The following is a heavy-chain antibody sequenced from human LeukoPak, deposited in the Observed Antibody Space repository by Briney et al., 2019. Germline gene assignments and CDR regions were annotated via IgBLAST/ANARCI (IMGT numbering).Heavy chain of an antibody. V-gene: IGHV3-20*04. CDR1: GFTFDDYG. J-gene: IGHJ6*03. D-gene: IGHD2-2*01. CDR3: ARGNCSSTSCRSPDYYYYMDV. Sequence: PGGSLRLSCAASGFTFDDYGMIWVRHAPGKGLEWVSGINWNGASTGYADSVKGRFTISRDNAKNSLYLQMNSLRAEDTALYYCARGNCSSTSCRSPDYYYYMDVWGKGTTVTVSS. CDR2: INWNGAST.